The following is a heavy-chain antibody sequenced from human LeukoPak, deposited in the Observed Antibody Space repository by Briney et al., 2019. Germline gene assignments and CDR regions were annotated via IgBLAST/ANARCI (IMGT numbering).Heavy chain of an antibody. D-gene: IGHD1-14*01. V-gene: IGHV3-23*01. J-gene: IGHJ4*01. CDR2: ISSSGETT. CDR3: AKDPRAMGRYFFDD. Sequence: GGSLRLSCVASQFTFHTYAMSWVRQRPGKGPEWVSMISSSGETTDYAESVKGRFIISRDNTKNTLYLQLESPRVDDTAIYYCAKDPRAMGRYFFDDWGQGSLVIASS. CDR1: QFTFHTYA.